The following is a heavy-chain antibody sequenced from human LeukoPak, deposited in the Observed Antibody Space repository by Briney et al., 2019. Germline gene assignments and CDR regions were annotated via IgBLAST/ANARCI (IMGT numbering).Heavy chain of an antibody. D-gene: IGHD6-6*01. V-gene: IGHV3-21*01. J-gene: IGHJ4*02. CDR2: ISSSSSYI. Sequence: GGSLRLSCAASGFTFSSYSMNWARQAPGKGLEWVSSISSSSSYIYYADSVKGRFTISRDNAKNSLYLQMNSLRAEDTAVYYCARGIAAQGTDYWGQGTLVTVSS. CDR3: ARGIAAQGTDY. CDR1: GFTFSSYS.